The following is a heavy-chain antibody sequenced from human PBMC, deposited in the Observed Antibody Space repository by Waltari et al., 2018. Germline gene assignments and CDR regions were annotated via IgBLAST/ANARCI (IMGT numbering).Heavy chain of an antibody. CDR3: ARGEILWFREPTTNYYGMDV. V-gene: IGHV1-8*03. Sequence: QVQLVQSGAEVTKPGASVKVSCKASGYTFTSYDINWVRQATGQGLEWMGWMNPNSGNTGYAQKFQGRVTITRNTSISTAYMELSSLRSEDTAVYYCARGEILWFREPTTNYYGMDVWGQGTTVTVSS. D-gene: IGHD3-10*01. CDR2: MNPNSGNT. J-gene: IGHJ6*02. CDR1: GYTFTSYD.